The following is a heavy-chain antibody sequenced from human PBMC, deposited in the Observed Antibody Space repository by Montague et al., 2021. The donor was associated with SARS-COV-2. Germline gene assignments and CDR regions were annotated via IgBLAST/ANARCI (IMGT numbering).Heavy chain of an antibody. CDR1: GGSISSYY. Sequence: SETLSLTCTVSGGSISSYYWSWIRQPPGKGLEWIGYIHYIGSTNYNPSLKSRVTISVDTSKNQCSLKLRSVSAADTAVYYCARGSGWMGNAFDIWGQGTMATVSS. J-gene: IGHJ3*02. CDR3: ARGSGWMGNAFDI. V-gene: IGHV4-59*01. CDR2: IHYIGST. D-gene: IGHD6-19*01.